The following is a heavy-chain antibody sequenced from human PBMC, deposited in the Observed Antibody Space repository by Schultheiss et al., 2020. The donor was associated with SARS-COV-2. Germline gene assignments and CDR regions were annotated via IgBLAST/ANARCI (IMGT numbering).Heavy chain of an antibody. CDR2: INPSGGST. CDR1: GYTFTGYY. J-gene: IGHJ4*02. Sequence: ASVKVSCKASGYTFTGYYMHWVRQAPGQGLEWMGIINPSGGSTSYAQKFQGRVTMTRDTSISTAYMELSRLRSDDTAVYYCARGGPEYSSSGGFDYWGQGTLVTVSS. D-gene: IGHD6-6*01. V-gene: IGHV1-46*01. CDR3: ARGGPEYSSSGGFDY.